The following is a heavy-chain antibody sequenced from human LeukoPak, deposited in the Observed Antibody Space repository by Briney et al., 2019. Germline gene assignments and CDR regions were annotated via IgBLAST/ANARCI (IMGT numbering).Heavy chain of an antibody. CDR3: AKDQAVAGIGPPGYFDY. V-gene: IGHV3-23*01. Sequence: GGSLRLSCAASGFTFSSYAMSWVRQAPGKGLEWVSAISGSGGSTYYADSVKARFTISRDNSKNTLYLPMHRLRAEDTAIYYCAKDQAVAGIGPPGYFDYWGQGTLVTVSS. J-gene: IGHJ4*02. D-gene: IGHD6-19*01. CDR2: ISGSGGST. CDR1: GFTFSSYA.